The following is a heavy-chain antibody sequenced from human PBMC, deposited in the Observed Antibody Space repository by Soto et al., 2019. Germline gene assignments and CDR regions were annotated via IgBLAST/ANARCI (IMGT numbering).Heavy chain of an antibody. J-gene: IGHJ3*02. V-gene: IGHV3-23*01. CDR3: AKDVRWELLPYAFDI. CDR2: ISGSGGST. D-gene: IGHD1-26*01. CDR1: GFTFSSYA. Sequence: GGSLRLSCAASGFTFSSYAMSWVRQAPGKGLEWVSAISGSGGSTYYADSVKGRFTISRDNSKNTLYLQMNSLRAEGPAVYYCAKDVRWELLPYAFDIWGQGTMVTVSS.